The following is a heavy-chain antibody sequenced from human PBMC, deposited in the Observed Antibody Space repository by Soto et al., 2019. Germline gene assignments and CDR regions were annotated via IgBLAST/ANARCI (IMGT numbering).Heavy chain of an antibody. J-gene: IGHJ6*02. CDR2: INNDGTST. CDR1: GFTFSHYW. CDR3: ARGNYYGMDV. V-gene: IGHV3-74*03. Sequence: CAASGFTFSHYWMHWVRQDPGKGLVWVSGINNDGTSTKYADSVKGRFTISRDNAKNTLYLQINSLRVEDTAVYYCARGNYYGMDVWGQGTTVTVSS.